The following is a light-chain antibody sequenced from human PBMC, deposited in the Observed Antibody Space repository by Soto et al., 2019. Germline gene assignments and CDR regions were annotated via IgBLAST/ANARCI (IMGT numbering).Light chain of an antibody. J-gene: IGKJ3*01. Sequence: DIQMTQSPSSLSASVGDRVTITCRASQSITRYLNWYQQKPGKAPKLLISAASSLQSGVPSRFSGSGSGSDFTLTISSLQPEDFATYYCQQSYYTPLTFGPGTKVDIK. CDR3: QQSYYTPLT. CDR1: QSITRY. CDR2: AAS. V-gene: IGKV1-39*01.